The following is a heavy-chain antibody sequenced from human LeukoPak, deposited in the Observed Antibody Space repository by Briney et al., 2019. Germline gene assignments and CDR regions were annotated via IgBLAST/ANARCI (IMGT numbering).Heavy chain of an antibody. Sequence: GASVKVSCKASGYTFTSYGISWVRHAPGQGLDWIGWISAYNGNTNYAQKLQGRVTMTTDTSPSRGYMELRSLRSDDTAVYYCAPRPDYGSGSYSSGNYWGQGILVTVSS. V-gene: IGHV1-18*01. CDR1: GYTFTSYG. CDR3: APRPDYGSGSYSSGNY. CDR2: ISAYNGNT. J-gene: IGHJ4*02. D-gene: IGHD3-10*01.